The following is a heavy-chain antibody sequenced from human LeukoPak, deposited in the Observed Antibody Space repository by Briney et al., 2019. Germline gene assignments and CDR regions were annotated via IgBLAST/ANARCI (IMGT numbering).Heavy chain of an antibody. CDR1: GGSFSGYY. D-gene: IGHD5-12*01. J-gene: IGHJ4*02. CDR3: ARFHGYSGYDPTDY. Sequence: SETLSLTSAVCGGSFSGYYWSLIRQPPGEGLGGIAEINHSGTTNYNPSLKSRVTISVDTSKNPFSLKLSSVTAANTAVYYCARFHGYSGYDPTDYWGQGTLVTVSS. V-gene: IGHV4-34*01. CDR2: INHSGTT.